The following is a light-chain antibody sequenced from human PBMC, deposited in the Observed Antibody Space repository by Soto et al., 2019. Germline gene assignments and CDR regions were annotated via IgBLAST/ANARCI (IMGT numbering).Light chain of an antibody. V-gene: IGKV1-9*01. J-gene: IGKJ3*01. CDR2: AAS. CDR1: QGISSN. CDR3: QQLNSYRA. Sequence: DIQLTQSPSFLSASVGDRVTITCRASQGISSNLAWYQQKPGKAPKLLIYAASTLQSGVPSRFSGSGSGTESTLTISSLQPEDFATYYCQQLNSYRAFGPGTKVDIK.